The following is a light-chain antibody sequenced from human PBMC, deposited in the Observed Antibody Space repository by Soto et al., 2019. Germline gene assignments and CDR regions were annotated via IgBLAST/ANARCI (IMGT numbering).Light chain of an antibody. V-gene: IGLV2-11*01. CDR2: DVT. Sequence: QSLLTQPRSVSGSPGQSVTISCTGTSSDVGRYDYVSWYQQHPGKAPNLIVYDVTERPSGVPDRFSGSKSGNTASLTISGPQAEDEADYSCCSFAGSYSYVFGTGTKV. CDR3: CSFAGSYSYV. J-gene: IGLJ1*01. CDR1: SSDVGRYDY.